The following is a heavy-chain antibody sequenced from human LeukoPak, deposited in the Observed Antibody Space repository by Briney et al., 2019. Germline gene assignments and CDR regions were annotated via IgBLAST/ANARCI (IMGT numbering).Heavy chain of an antibody. Sequence: GGSLRLSCAASGFTFSSYGMHWVRQAPGKGLEWVAVILSDGSKEFYTDSVKGRFTISRDNSKNTLYLQMNSLRAEDTAVYYCAKAAARRDYWGQGTLVTVSS. CDR3: AKAAARRDY. V-gene: IGHV3-33*06. CDR2: ILSDGSKE. D-gene: IGHD6-6*01. J-gene: IGHJ4*02. CDR1: GFTFSSYG.